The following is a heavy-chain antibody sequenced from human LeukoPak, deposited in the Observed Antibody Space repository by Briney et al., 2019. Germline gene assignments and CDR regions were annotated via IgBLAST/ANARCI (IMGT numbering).Heavy chain of an antibody. CDR1: GFTFSSYG. D-gene: IGHD2-8*02. CDR3: AKGSRHVDDYWYYFDY. Sequence: GGTLRLSCAASGFTFSSYGMSWVRQAPGKGLEWVSTIRGSGDNTYYADSVKGRFTISRDNSQNTVYLQMISLRAEDTAVYYCAKGSRHVDDYWYYFDYWGQGTLVTVSS. J-gene: IGHJ4*02. V-gene: IGHV3-23*01. CDR2: IRGSGDNT.